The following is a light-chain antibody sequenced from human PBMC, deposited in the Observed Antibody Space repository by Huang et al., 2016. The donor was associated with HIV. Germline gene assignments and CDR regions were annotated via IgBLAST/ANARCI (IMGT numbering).Light chain of an antibody. V-gene: IGKV4-1*01. CDR1: QTVLHSSNNKNY. J-gene: IGKJ1*01. CDR3: HQFYRTPQT. Sequence: DIVMTQSPDSMTVSLGERATINCKSSQTVLHSSNNKNYLAWYQQKPGKPPNLLIYWASTRESGVPDRFSGGGSGTDFTLTITSLQAGDVAVYFGHQFYRTPQTFGQGTKVEIK. CDR2: WAS.